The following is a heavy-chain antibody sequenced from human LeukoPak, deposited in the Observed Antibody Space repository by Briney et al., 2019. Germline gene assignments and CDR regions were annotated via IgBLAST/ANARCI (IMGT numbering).Heavy chain of an antibody. D-gene: IGHD5-12*01. CDR1: GGSINSGDYY. Sequence: PSQTLSLTCTVSGGSINSGDYYWSWLRQPPGKGLEWIGYIYYSGSTYYNPSLKSRVIISIDTSKNQFSLNLGSVTAAETAVYYCARVVATRYYGLDVWGRGTTVTV. CDR2: IYYSGST. J-gene: IGHJ6*02. CDR3: ARVVATRYYGLDV. V-gene: IGHV4-30-4*01.